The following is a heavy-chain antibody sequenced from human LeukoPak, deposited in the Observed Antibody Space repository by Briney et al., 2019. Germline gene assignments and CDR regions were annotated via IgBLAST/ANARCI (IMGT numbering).Heavy chain of an antibody. Sequence: PGGSLRLSCAASGFTFSSYSMNWVRQAPGKGLEWVSSISSSSSYIYYADSVKGRFTISRDNAKNSLYLQMNSLRAEDTAVYYCARDRGDYYDSSGYRDYWGQGTLVTVSS. V-gene: IGHV3-21*01. CDR2: ISSSSSYI. J-gene: IGHJ4*02. D-gene: IGHD3-22*01. CDR1: GFTFSSYS. CDR3: ARDRGDYYDSSGYRDY.